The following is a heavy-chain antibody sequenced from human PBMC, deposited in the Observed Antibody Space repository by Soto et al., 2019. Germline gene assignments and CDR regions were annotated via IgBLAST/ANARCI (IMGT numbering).Heavy chain of an antibody. CDR2: IYHSGST. D-gene: IGHD3-9*01. CDR3: ARRNYDILTGRNYGMDV. J-gene: IGHJ6*02. Sequence: SETLSLTCAVSGGSISSSNWWSWVRQPPGKGLEWIGEIYHSGSTNYNPSLKSRVTISVDKSKNQFSLKLSSVTAADTAVYYCARRNYDILTGRNYGMDVWGQGTTVTVSS. CDR1: GGSISSSNW. V-gene: IGHV4-4*02.